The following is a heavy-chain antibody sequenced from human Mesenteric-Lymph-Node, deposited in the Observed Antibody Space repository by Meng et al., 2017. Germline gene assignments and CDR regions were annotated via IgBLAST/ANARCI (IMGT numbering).Heavy chain of an antibody. CDR2: VHHSGSA. CDR3: ARSGVGATRGFDY. D-gene: IGHD1-26*01. Sequence: SETLSLTCAVSGYSISSGFYWGGIRQPPGKGLECIGSVHHSGSAYYNPSLKSRVTMSIDTSKNHFSLKLTSMTAADTAVYYCARSGVGATRGFDYWGQGALVTVSS. V-gene: IGHV4-38-2*01. CDR1: GYSISSGFY. J-gene: IGHJ4*02.